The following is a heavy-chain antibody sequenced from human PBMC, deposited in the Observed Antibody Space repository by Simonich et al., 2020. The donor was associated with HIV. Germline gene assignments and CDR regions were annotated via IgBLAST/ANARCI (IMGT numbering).Heavy chain of an antibody. V-gene: IGHV4-39*01. J-gene: IGHJ4*02. D-gene: IGHD1-26*01. CDR1: GGSISSSSYY. Sequence: QLQLQESGPGLVKTSETLSLTCTVSGGSISSSSYYWDWFRQPPGKGLEWIGIIYYSGSTYYNPSLKSRVTISVDTSKNQFSLKLSSVTAADTAVYYCAKVGATTAIIDYWGQGTLVTVSS. CDR3: AKVGATTAIIDY. CDR2: IYYSGST.